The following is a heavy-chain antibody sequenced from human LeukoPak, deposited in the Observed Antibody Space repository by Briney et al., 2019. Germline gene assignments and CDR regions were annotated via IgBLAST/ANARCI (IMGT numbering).Heavy chain of an antibody. J-gene: IGHJ4*02. Sequence: PGGSLRLSCAASGFTFSSYWMSWVRQAPGKGLEWVANIKQDGSEKYYVGSVKGRFTISRDNAKNSLYLQMNSLRAEDTAVYYCARAAAGTTLNFDYWGQGTLVTVSS. D-gene: IGHD6-13*01. CDR1: GFTFSSYW. CDR2: IKQDGSEK. V-gene: IGHV3-7*01. CDR3: ARAAAGTTLNFDY.